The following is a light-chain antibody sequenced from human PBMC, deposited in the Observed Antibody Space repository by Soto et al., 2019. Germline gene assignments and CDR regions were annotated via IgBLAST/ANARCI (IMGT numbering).Light chain of an antibody. CDR2: GAS. CDR3: QHYTSWPLT. Sequence: EIVMTQSPATLSVSPGERATLSCRASHSVSSRLAWYQQKPGQAPRLLIYGASTRATGLPARFSGSGSGTEFTLPISSLQSEDFAVYYCQHYTSWPLTFGGGTKVEIK. J-gene: IGKJ4*01. CDR1: HSVSSR. V-gene: IGKV3-15*01.